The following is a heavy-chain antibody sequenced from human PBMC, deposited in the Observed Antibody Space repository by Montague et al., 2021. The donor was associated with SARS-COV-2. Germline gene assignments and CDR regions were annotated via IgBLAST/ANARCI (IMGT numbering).Heavy chain of an antibody. D-gene: IGHD1-14*01. J-gene: IGHJ4*02. CDR2: VHYSARP. CDR3: TRHVHITWPETSQGFDY. CDR1: GDSISSSSYN. Sequence: SETLSLTCTVSGDSISSSSYNWSCLRPPPGKGLKWIGNVHYSARPYYTPSLQIRVTIYVDTSKNQLSLKLSSATAADTAVYYCTRHVHITWPETSQGFDYWGQGTLVTVSS. V-gene: IGHV4-39*01.